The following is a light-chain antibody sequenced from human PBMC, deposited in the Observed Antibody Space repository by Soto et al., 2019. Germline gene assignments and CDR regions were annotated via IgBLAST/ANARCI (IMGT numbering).Light chain of an antibody. Sequence: DIQMTQSLSTLSASVGDRVTITCRASQSISSWLAWYQQKPGKAPKLLIYDASSLESGVPSRFSGSGSGTEFTLTISSXQPDDFATYYCQQYNSYPWTFGQGTKVDIK. CDR3: QQYNSYPWT. J-gene: IGKJ1*01. CDR2: DAS. CDR1: QSISSW. V-gene: IGKV1-5*01.